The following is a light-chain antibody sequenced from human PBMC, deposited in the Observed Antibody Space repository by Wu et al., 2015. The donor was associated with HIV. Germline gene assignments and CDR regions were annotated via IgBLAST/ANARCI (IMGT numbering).Light chain of an antibody. V-gene: IGKV3-11*01. Sequence: EIVLTQSPATLSLSPGERATLSCRASQSVSSYLAWYQQKPGQAPRLLIYDASNRATGIPARFSGSGSGTDFTLTISSLQPDDFATYHCQQYNSYPYSFGQGTKLEIK. CDR2: DAS. CDR3: QQYNSYPYS. J-gene: IGKJ2*03. CDR1: QSVSSY.